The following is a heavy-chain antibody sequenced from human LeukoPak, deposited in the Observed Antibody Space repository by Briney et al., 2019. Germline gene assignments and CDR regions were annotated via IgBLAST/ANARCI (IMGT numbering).Heavy chain of an antibody. V-gene: IGHV4-34*01. CDR1: GGSFSGYY. D-gene: IGHD5-12*01. Sequence: SETLSLTCAVYGGSFSGYYWSWIRQPPGKGLEWIGEINHSGSTNYNPSLKSRVTISVDTSKNQFSLKLSSVTAADTAVYYCARGGQWLRPFDYWGQETLVTVSS. J-gene: IGHJ4*02. CDR3: ARGGQWLRPFDY. CDR2: INHSGST.